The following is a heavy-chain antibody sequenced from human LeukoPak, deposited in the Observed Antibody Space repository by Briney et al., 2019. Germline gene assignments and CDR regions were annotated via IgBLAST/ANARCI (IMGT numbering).Heavy chain of an antibody. D-gene: IGHD6-13*01. CDR2: ISWNSGSI. Sequence: PGWSLRLSCAASGFTFDDYAMHWVRQAPGKGLEWVSGISWNSGSIGYADSVKGRFTISRDNAKNSLYLQMNSLRAEDTALYYCAKDIGAGIAAAGPSIYYYYYGMDVWGQGTTVTVSS. V-gene: IGHV3-9*01. CDR3: AKDIGAGIAAAGPSIYYYYYGMDV. J-gene: IGHJ6*02. CDR1: GFTFDDYA.